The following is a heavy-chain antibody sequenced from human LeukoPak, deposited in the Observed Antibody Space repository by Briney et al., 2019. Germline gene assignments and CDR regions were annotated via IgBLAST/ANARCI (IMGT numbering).Heavy chain of an antibody. CDR3: ARRLRYFDWRWFDP. CDR1: GGSFSGYY. V-gene: IGHV4-34*01. J-gene: IGHJ5*02. D-gene: IGHD3-9*01. Sequence: PSETLSLTCAVYGGSFSGYYWSWIRQPPGKGLEWIGEINHSGSTNYNPSLKSRVTISVDTSKNQFSLKLSSVTAADTAVYYCARRLRYFDWRWFDPWGQGTLVTVSS. CDR2: INHSGST.